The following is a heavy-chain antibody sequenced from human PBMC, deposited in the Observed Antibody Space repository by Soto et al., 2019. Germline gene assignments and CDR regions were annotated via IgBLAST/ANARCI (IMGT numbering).Heavy chain of an antibody. CDR2: LNPNSGNT. D-gene: IGHD2-15*01. J-gene: IGHJ4*02. V-gene: IGHV1-8*01. Sequence: QVQLVQSGAEVKMPGASVKVSCMASGYTFTSFDINWVRQASGQGLEWMGWLNPNSGNTGYAPKFQRRVTMTRNTSISTAYMELTSLTNEDTAVYYCARGWRGFCSGGSCYPEDYWGQGSLVSVSS. CDR1: GYTFTSFD. CDR3: ARGWRGFCSGGSCYPEDY.